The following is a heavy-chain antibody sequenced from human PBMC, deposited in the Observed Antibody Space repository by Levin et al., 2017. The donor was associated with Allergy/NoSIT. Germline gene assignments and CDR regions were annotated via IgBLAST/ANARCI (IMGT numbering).Heavy chain of an antibody. J-gene: IGHJ4*02. Sequence: ETLSLTCAASGFTVSNNYMSWVRQAPGKGLEWVSVIYKGGSTYYADSVEGRFTLSRDNSKNTLYLQMNSLRAEDTAVYYCARDLGSQADYWGQGTLVTVSS. CDR2: IYKGGST. CDR1: GFTVSNNY. D-gene: IGHD1-26*01. V-gene: IGHV3-53*01. CDR3: ARDLGSQADY.